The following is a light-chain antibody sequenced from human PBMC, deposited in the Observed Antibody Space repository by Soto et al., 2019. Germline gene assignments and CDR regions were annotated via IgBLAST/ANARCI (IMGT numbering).Light chain of an antibody. J-gene: IGKJ3*01. CDR2: DAS. CDR1: QSVSSY. Sequence: EIVLTQSPATLSLSPGERATLSCRASQSVSSYLAWYQQKPGQAPRLLIYDASNRATGIPDRFSGSGSGTDFTLTISRLEPEDFAVYYCQQHSNWPLFTFGPGTKVDIK. CDR3: QQHSNWPLFT. V-gene: IGKV3-11*01.